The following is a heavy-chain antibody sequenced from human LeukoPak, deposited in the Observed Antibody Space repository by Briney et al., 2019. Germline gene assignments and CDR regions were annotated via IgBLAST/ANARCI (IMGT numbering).Heavy chain of an antibody. CDR2: IYYSGST. V-gene: IGHV4-59*01. CDR3: ARENLAAAGTLYWFDP. CDR1: GGSISSYY. J-gene: IGHJ5*02. D-gene: IGHD6-13*01. Sequence: SSETLSLTCTVSGGSISSYYWSWIRQPPGKGLEWIGYIYYSGSTNYNPSLKSRVTISVDTSKNQFSLKLSSVTAADTAVYYCARENLAAAGTLYWFDPWGQGTLVTVSS.